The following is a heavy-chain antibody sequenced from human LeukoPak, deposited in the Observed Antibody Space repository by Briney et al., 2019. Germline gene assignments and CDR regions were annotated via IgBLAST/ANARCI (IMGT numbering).Heavy chain of an antibody. CDR1: GFTFSSYG. V-gene: IGHV3-30*18. CDR2: ISYDGSNK. CDR3: AKDAGKYQLLSAFDY. D-gene: IGHD2-2*01. J-gene: IGHJ4*02. Sequence: PGRSLRLSCAASGFTFSSYGMHWVRQAPGKGLEWVAVISYDGSNKYYAGSVKGRFTISRDNSKNTLYLQMNSLRAEDTAVYYCAKDAGKYQLLSAFDYWGQGTLVTVSS.